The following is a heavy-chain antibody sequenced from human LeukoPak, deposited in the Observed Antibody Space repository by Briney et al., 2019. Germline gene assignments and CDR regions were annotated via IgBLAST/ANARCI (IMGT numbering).Heavy chain of an antibody. CDR3: ARGVVAAAGPDYFDY. V-gene: IGHV4-34*01. CDR2: INHSGST. D-gene: IGHD6-13*01. J-gene: IGHJ4*02. Sequence: SETLSLTCAVYGGSFSGYYWSWIRQPPGKGLEWIGEINHSGSTNYNPSLKSRVTISVDTSKNQFSLKLSSVTAADTAVYYCARGVVAAAGPDYFDYWGQGTLVTVSS. CDR1: GGSFSGYY.